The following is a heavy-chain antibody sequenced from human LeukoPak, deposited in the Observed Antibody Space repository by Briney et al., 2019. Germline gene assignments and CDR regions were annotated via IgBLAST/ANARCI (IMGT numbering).Heavy chain of an antibody. CDR2: ISYAGSNK. J-gene: IGHJ4*02. V-gene: IGHV3-30*18. Sequence: GGSLRLSCAASGFTFSGYGMHWVRQAPGKGLEWVAVISYAGSNKYYAESVKGRFTISRDNSKSTVYLQMNSLRAEDTAVYYCAKELGDPDYWGQGTLVTVSS. CDR3: AKELGDPDY. CDR1: GFTFSGYG. D-gene: IGHD1-26*01.